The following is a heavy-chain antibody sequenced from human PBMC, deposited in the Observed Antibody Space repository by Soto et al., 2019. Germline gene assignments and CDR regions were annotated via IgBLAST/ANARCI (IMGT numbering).Heavy chain of an antibody. V-gene: IGHV4-39*01. J-gene: IGHJ4*02. Sequence: SETLSLTCTVSGGSVSSSSYYWGWVRHPPGKGLKGMGRVYYSGSTYYNPSLDSRFTISVDKSKNPFSLKLMSLSPADPVVYFCGRLAGLATISYYFDYWGQGALVTVSS. CDR2: VYYSGST. D-gene: IGHD3-9*01. CDR1: GGSVSSSSYY. CDR3: GRLAGLATISYYFDY.